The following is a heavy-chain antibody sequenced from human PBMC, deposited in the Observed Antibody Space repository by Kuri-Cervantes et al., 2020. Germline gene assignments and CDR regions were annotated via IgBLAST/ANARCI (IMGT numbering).Heavy chain of an antibody. Sequence: GESLKISCTASGFTFSSYEMSWVRQAPGKGLEWVSVIYSGDSTYHVDSVKGRFTVSRDNSKNTVYLQMNSLRVEDTAVYYCARLTLVLQNPDSWGQGTLVTVSS. CDR3: ARLTLVLQNPDS. CDR1: GFTFSSYE. CDR2: IYSGDST. D-gene: IGHD5-24*01. V-gene: IGHV3-53*01. J-gene: IGHJ5*02.